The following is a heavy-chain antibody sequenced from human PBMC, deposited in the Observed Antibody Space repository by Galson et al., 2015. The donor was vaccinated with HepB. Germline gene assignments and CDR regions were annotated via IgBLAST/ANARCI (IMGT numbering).Heavy chain of an antibody. D-gene: IGHD6-13*01. CDR1: GFTFSSYA. CDR2: ISYDGSNK. Sequence: SLRLSCAASGFTFSSYAMHWVRQAPGKGLEWVAVISYDGSNKYYADSVKGRFTISRDNSKNTLYLQMNSLRAEDTAVYYCARDRGFAGEGIAAAGQPPTYGMDVWGQGTTVTVSS. J-gene: IGHJ6*02. CDR3: ARDRGFAGEGIAAAGQPPTYGMDV. V-gene: IGHV3-30-3*01.